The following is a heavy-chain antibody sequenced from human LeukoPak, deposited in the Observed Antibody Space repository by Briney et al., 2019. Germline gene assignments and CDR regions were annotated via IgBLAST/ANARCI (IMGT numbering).Heavy chain of an antibody. CDR1: GFTFSSYW. Sequence: PGGSLRLSCTASGFTFSSYWMHWVRQAPGKGLVWVSRINTDGSSTSYADSVKGRFTISRDNAKNTLYLQMNSLRAEDTAVYYCARGELSAYYDFWSGYYEAPDYWGQGTLVTVSS. V-gene: IGHV3-74*01. D-gene: IGHD3-3*01. CDR3: ARGELSAYYDFWSGYYEAPDY. J-gene: IGHJ4*02. CDR2: INTDGSST.